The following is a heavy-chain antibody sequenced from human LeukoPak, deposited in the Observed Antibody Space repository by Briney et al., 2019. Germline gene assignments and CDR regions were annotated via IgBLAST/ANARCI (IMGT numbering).Heavy chain of an antibody. J-gene: IGHJ4*02. Sequence: ASVKVSCKASGYTFTSYGISWVRQAPGQGLEWMGWISAYNGNTNYAQKLQGRVTMTTDTSTSTAYMELRSLRSDDTAVYYCARASMVRGVIILRVPELDYWGQGTLVTGSS. D-gene: IGHD3-10*01. CDR1: GYTFTSYG. CDR2: ISAYNGNT. CDR3: ARASMVRGVIILRVPELDY. V-gene: IGHV1-18*01.